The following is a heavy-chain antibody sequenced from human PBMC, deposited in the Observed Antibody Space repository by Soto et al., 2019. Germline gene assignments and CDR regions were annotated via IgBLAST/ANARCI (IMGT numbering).Heavy chain of an antibody. J-gene: IGHJ3*02. CDR3: ARGMDSSGPGAFDI. CDR2: IGTAGDT. Sequence: GSLRLSCAASGFTFSSYDMHWVRQATGKGLEWVSAIGTAGDTYYPGSVKGRFTISRENAKNSLYLQMNSLRAGDTAVYYCARGMDSSGPGAFDIWGQGTMVTVSS. CDR1: GFTFSSYD. D-gene: IGHD3-22*01. V-gene: IGHV3-13*01.